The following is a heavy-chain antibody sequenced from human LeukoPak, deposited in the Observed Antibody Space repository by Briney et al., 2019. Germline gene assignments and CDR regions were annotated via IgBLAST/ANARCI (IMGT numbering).Heavy chain of an antibody. CDR1: GFTVSNNY. V-gene: IGHV3-53*01. CDR2: IYSGGTT. Sequence: GGSLRLSCAVSGFTVSNNYMSWVRQAPGKGLEWVSVIYSGGTTYYADSVKGRFTISRDNSKNTLYLQMNSLRAEDTAVYYCARSSSWYCDYWGQGTLVTVSS. D-gene: IGHD2-2*01. J-gene: IGHJ4*02. CDR3: ARSSSWYCDY.